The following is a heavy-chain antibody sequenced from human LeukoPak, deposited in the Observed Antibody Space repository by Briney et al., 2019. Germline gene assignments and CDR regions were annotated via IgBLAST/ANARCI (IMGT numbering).Heavy chain of an antibody. CDR1: GFTFSSYE. CDR3: ARGGYCSGGTCYEFKAFDI. D-gene: IGHD2-15*01. Sequence: GGSLRLSCAASGFTFSSYEMNWVCQAPGKGLEWVSYIRSSDNTIHYADSVKGRFTISRDNAKNSLYLQMNSLRAEDTAVYYCARGGYCSGGTCYEFKAFDIWGQGTMVTVSS. J-gene: IGHJ3*02. V-gene: IGHV3-48*03. CDR2: IRSSDNTI.